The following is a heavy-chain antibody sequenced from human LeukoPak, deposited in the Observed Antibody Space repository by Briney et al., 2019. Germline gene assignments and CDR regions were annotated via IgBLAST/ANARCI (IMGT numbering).Heavy chain of an antibody. Sequence: ASVKVSCKASGYIFTGYYMHWVRQAPGQGLEWMGWINPNSGDTNYAQKFQGRATVTRDTSISTAYMELSRLRSDDTAVYYCARVRYRLAETYIDYWGQGTLVTVSS. V-gene: IGHV1-2*02. CDR2: INPNSGDT. D-gene: IGHD3-16*01. CDR1: GYIFTGYY. J-gene: IGHJ4*02. CDR3: ARVRYRLAETYIDY.